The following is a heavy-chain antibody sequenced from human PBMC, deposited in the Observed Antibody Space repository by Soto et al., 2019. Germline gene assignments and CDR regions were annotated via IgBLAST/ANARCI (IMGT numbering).Heavy chain of an antibody. CDR2: INHSGST. V-gene: IGHV4-34*01. D-gene: IGHD2-2*01. CDR3: ARGEGDIVVVPAARYMDV. CDR1: GGSFSGYY. Sequence: QVQLQQWGAGLLKPSETLSLTCAVYGGSFSGYYWSWLRQPPGKGLEWIGEINHSGSTTYNPSLRSRGTIAVETAKHPFSLEQSSVTAADTAVYYCARGEGDIVVVPAARYMDVWGKGTTVTVSS. J-gene: IGHJ6*03.